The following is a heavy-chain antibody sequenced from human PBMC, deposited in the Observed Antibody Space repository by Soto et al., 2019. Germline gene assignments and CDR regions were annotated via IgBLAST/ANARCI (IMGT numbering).Heavy chain of an antibody. CDR2: ISYDGSNK. CDR1: GFTFSSYG. Sequence: QVQLVESGGGVVQPGRSLRLSCAASGFTFSSYGMHWVRQAPGKGLEWVAVISYDGSNKYYADSVKGRFTISRDNSKNSLYLQMNSLRAEDTALYYCAKDMAAAVIPEYYFDYWGQGTLVTVSS. V-gene: IGHV3-30*18. J-gene: IGHJ4*02. D-gene: IGHD6-13*01. CDR3: AKDMAAAVIPEYYFDY.